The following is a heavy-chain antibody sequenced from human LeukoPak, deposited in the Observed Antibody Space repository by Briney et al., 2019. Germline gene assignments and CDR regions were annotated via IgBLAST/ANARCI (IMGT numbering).Heavy chain of an antibody. J-gene: IGHJ4*02. CDR2: ISSSSSYI. Sequence: GGSLRLSCAASGFTFSSYSMNWVRQAPGKGLEWASSISSSSSYIYYGDSVKGRFTISRDNAKNSLYLQMNSLRAEDTAVYYCARAKYSSSSGIMGYWGQGTLVTVSS. D-gene: IGHD6-6*01. CDR1: GFTFSSYS. V-gene: IGHV3-21*01. CDR3: ARAKYSSSSGIMGY.